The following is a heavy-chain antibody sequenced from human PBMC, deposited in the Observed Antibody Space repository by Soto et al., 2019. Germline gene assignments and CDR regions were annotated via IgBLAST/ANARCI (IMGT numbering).Heavy chain of an antibody. V-gene: IGHV3-13*01. CDR2: IGTAGDT. J-gene: IGHJ6*03. D-gene: IGHD3-10*01. CDR1: GFTFSSYD. Sequence: EVQLVESGGGLVQPGGSLRLSCAASGFTFSSYDMHWVRQATGKGLEWVSAIGTAGDTYYPGSVKGRFTISRENAKNSLYLQMNSLRAGDTAVYYCARGLTTPDPGSYYYMDVWGKGTTVTVSS. CDR3: ARGLTTPDPGSYYYMDV.